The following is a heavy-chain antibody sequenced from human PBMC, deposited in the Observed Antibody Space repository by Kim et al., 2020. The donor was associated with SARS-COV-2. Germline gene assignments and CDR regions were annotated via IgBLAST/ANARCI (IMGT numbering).Heavy chain of an antibody. CDR1: GVSFSGYY. D-gene: IGHD6-13*01. CDR2: INHSGST. CDR3: ARGARYSICWYGARIWFDP. Sequence: SETLSLTCAVYGVSFSGYYWSWIRQPPGKGLEWIGEINHSGSTNYNPSLKSRVTISVDTTKNHFSLKLSSVTAADTAVYYCARGARYSICWYGARIWFDP. V-gene: IGHV4-34*01. J-gene: IGHJ5*02.